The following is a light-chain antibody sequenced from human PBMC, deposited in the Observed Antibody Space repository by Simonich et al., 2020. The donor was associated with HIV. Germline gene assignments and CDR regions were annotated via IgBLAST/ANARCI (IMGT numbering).Light chain of an antibody. CDR3: QQYHNLCT. Sequence: EIVMTQSPATLSVSPGERATLSCRASQSVSSNLAWYQQKPGQAPRLLIYGASTRATGIPARFSGSGSGTEFTLTISSLQSEDFAVYYCQQYHNLCTFGQGTKVEIK. CDR2: GAS. V-gene: IGKV3-15*01. CDR1: QSVSSN. J-gene: IGKJ1*01.